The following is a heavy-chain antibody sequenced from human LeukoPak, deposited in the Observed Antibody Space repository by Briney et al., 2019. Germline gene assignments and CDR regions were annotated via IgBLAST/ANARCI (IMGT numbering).Heavy chain of an antibody. V-gene: IGHV1-69*13. CDR2: IIPIFGTA. CDR3: ATTPHQTDYYYDSSGYYLCFDY. D-gene: IGHD3-22*01. CDR1: GGTFSSYA. J-gene: IGHJ4*02. Sequence: ASVKVSCKASGGTFSSYAISWVRQAPGQGLEWMGGIIPIFGTANYAQKFQGRVTITADESTSTAYMELSSLRSEDTAVYYCATTPHQTDYYYDSSGYYLCFDYWGQGTLVTVSS.